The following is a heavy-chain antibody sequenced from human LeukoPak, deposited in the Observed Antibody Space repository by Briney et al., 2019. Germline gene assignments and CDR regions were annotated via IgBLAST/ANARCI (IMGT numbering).Heavy chain of an antibody. CDR3: ARDGQYQLLYDAFDI. V-gene: IGHV4-59*12. D-gene: IGHD2-2*01. J-gene: IGHJ3*02. CDR2: IYHSGST. Sequence: SETLSLTCTVSGGSISSYYWSWIRQPPGKGLEWIGYIYHSGSTYYNPSLKSRVTISVDRSKNQFSLKLSSVTAADTAVYYCARDGQYQLLYDAFDIWGQGTMVTVSS. CDR1: GGSISSYY.